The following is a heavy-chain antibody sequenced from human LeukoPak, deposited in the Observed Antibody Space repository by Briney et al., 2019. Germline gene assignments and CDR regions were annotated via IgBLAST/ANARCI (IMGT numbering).Heavy chain of an antibody. CDR2: INGDGSST. CDR1: GFTFSSYW. Sequence: GGSLRLSCAASGFTFSSYWMHWVRQAPGKGLVWVSRINGDGSSTSYAGSVKGRFTISRDNAKNALYLQMNSLRAEDTAVYYCARGRNSYGPGDYWGQGTLVTVSS. D-gene: IGHD5-18*01. J-gene: IGHJ4*02. CDR3: ARGRNSYGPGDY. V-gene: IGHV3-74*01.